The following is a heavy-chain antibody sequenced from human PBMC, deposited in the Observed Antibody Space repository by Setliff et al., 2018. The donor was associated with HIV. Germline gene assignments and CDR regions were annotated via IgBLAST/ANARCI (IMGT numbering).Heavy chain of an antibody. V-gene: IGHV3-48*03. Sequence: PGGSLRLSCVASGFTFDTYEVNWVRQAPGKGLEWVSYISGGGTTIFYADSVKGRFTMSRDNAKNLVYLQLNGLRAEDTAVYYCARLGRYQMPLYSFYGMDVWGLGTTVTVSS. D-gene: IGHD2-2*01. CDR3: ARLGRYQMPLYSFYGMDV. J-gene: IGHJ6*02. CDR1: GFTFDTYE. CDR2: ISGGGTTI.